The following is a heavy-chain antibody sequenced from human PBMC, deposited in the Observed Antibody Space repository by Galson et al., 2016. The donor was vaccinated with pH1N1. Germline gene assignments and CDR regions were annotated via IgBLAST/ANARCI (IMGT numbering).Heavy chain of an antibody. Sequence: SLRLSCAASGFSFSGRSMSWIRQAPGKGLEWIAYINYSGRDTYYGDSVRGRFTISRDNAKNSMYLQMNSLRAEDTAVYYCTRCDYGDYVGNDYWGQGTVVTVSP. V-gene: IGHV3-11*01. CDR3: TRCDYGDYVGNDY. CDR2: INYSGRDT. CDR1: GFSFSGRS. D-gene: IGHD4-17*01. J-gene: IGHJ4*02.